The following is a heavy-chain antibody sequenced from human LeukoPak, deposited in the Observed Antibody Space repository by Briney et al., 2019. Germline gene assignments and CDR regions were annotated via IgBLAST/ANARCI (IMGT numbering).Heavy chain of an antibody. CDR2: ISSGDST. D-gene: IGHD6-13*01. Sequence: GGSLRLSCAASGFTVSSNYMCWVRQAPGKGLEWGSLISSGDSTYYTDSVKGRFTISRDKSKNTLYLQMNSLRAEDTAVYYCARDLIAAAGTFDYWGQGTLVTVSS. CDR1: GFTVSSNY. V-gene: IGHV3-66*01. CDR3: ARDLIAAAGTFDY. J-gene: IGHJ4*02.